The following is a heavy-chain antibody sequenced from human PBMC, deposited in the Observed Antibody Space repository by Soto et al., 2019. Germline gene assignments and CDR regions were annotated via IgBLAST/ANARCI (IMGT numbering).Heavy chain of an antibody. CDR2: IYYSGST. V-gene: IGHV4-59*01. D-gene: IGHD1-26*01. Sequence: QVQLQESGPGLVKPSETLSLTCTVSGGYINNYYWSWIRQPPGKGLEWIGYIYYSGSTNYNPSLKRRVTISVDTSKNQFSLKLSSVTAADTAVYYCARRYGGNFDSWGQGTLVTVSS. CDR1: GGYINNYY. CDR3: ARRYGGNFDS. J-gene: IGHJ4*02.